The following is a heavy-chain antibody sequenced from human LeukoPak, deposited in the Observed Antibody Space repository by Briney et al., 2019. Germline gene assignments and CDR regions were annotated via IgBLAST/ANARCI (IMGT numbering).Heavy chain of an antibody. CDR2: MIPIFGTA. CDR3: ARTSTAMVMATHIQRYNWFDP. Sequence: SVKVSCKASGGTFSSYAISWVRQAPGQGLEWMGGMIPIFGTANYAQKFQGRVTITADKSTSTAYMELSSLRSEDTAVYYCARTSTAMVMATHIQRYNWFDPWGQGTLVTVSS. J-gene: IGHJ5*02. CDR1: GGTFSSYA. D-gene: IGHD5-18*01. V-gene: IGHV1-69*06.